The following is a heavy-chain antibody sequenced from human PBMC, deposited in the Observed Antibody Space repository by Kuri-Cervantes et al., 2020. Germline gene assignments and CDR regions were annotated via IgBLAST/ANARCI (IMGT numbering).Heavy chain of an antibody. D-gene: IGHD2-15*01. V-gene: IGHV4-34*01. CDR3: ARVVAALDY. J-gene: IGHJ4*02. CDR2: IKHSGST. CDR1: GFTFSSYW. Sequence: GSLRLSCAASGFTFSSYWMNWVRQVSGKGLEWIGEIKHSGSTNYNPSLKSRVTISVDTSKNQFSLKLSSVTAADTAVYYCARVVAALDYWGQGTLVTVSS.